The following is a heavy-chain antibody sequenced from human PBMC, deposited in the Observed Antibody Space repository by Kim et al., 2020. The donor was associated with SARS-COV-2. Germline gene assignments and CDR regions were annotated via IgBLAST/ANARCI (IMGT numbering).Heavy chain of an antibody. D-gene: IGHD1-26*01. V-gene: IGHV4-34*01. Sequence: SETLSLTCAVYGGSFSGYYWSWIRQPPGKGLEWIGEINHSGSTNYNPSLKSRVTISVDTSKNQFSLKLSSVTAADTAVYYCARAPGVGIVAYYFDYWGQG. J-gene: IGHJ4*02. CDR3: ARAPGVGIVAYYFDY. CDR2: INHSGST. CDR1: GGSFSGYY.